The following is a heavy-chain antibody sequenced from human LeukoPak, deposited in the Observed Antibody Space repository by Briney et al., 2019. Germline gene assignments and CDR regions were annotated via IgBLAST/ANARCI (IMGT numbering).Heavy chain of an antibody. CDR2: INVEGTRT. D-gene: IGHD4-11*01. Sequence: PGGFLRLSCAGSGFTFSNYWVHWVRQAPGKGLVWVSRINVEGTRTDYADSVRGRFTIPRDNAKNTLYLQMNSLTAEDTAIYYCARSMGGSNDLWGQGTLVSVSS. J-gene: IGHJ5*02. V-gene: IGHV3-74*01. CDR1: GFTFSNYW. CDR3: ARSMGGSNDL.